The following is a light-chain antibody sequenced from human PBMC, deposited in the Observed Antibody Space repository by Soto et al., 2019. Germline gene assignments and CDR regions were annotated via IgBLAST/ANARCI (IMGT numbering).Light chain of an antibody. CDR2: DVS. J-gene: IGLJ2*01. CDR3: CSYAGSDTLV. V-gene: IGLV2-11*01. CDR1: SSDVGGYNY. Sequence: QSALTQPRSVSGSPGQSVTISCTGTSSDVGGYNYVSWYQQYPGKAPKLMISDVSKRPSGVPDRFSGSKSGNTASLTISGLQAEDEADYYCCSYAGSDTLVFGGGTKLTVL.